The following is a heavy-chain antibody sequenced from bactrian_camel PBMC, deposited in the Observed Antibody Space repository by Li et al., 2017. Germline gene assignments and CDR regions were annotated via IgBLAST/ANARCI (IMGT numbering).Heavy chain of an antibody. CDR1: GFTFSDYT. Sequence: VQLVESGGGSVQAGGSLRLSCAASGFTFSDYTMTWVRQAPGKGLEWVSDINSSGRSTNYADSVKGRFTISKDNAKNTLYLQMNSLKPEDTAVYYCVSQEPSTTGFGFWGQGTQVTVS. CDR2: INSSGRST. J-gene: IGHJ6*01. CDR3: VSQEPSTTGFGF. V-gene: IGHV3S42*01. D-gene: IGHD5*01.